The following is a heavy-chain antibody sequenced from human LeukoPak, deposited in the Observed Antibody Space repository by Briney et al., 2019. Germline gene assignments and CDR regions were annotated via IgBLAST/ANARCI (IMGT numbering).Heavy chain of an antibody. D-gene: IGHD3-22*01. CDR1: GFTFSSYE. J-gene: IGHJ3*02. CDR3: AKYYYDSSGPDAFDI. Sequence: GGSLRLSCAASGFTFSSYEMNWVRQAPGKGLEWVSYISSSGSTIYYADSVKGRFTISRDNTKNSLYLQMNSLRAEDTAVYYCAKYYYDSSGPDAFDIWGQGTMVTVSS. CDR2: ISSSGSTI. V-gene: IGHV3-48*03.